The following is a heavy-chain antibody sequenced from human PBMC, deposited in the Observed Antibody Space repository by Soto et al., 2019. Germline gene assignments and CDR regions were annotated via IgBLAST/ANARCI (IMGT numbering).Heavy chain of an antibody. V-gene: IGHV3-11*06. CDR3: ARDLGYCSSTSCYYYYGMDV. CDR1: GFTFSDYY. Sequence: QVQLVESGGGLVKPGGSLRLSCAASGFTFSDYYMSWIRQAPGKGLEWVSYISSSSSYTNYADSVKGRFTISRDNAKNSLYLRMNSLRAEDTAVYYCARDLGYCSSTSCYYYYGMDVWGQGTTVTVSS. D-gene: IGHD2-2*01. J-gene: IGHJ6*02. CDR2: ISSSSSYT.